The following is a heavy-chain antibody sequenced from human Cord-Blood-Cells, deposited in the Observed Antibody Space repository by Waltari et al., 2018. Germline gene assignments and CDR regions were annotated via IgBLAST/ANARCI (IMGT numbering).Heavy chain of an antibody. Sequence: QTTLKESVPTLVKPTQTLTLTCTFSGFSLSPTGVGVGCIRQPPGNALEWLALIYWDVDKRYSRCLKSRRTTTKDTSNNQLGLTMTNMDPVDTATYYCAHTDCYGSGSYYGYFDYWGQGTLVTVSS. V-gene: IGHV2-5*02. CDR1: GFSLSPTGVG. CDR3: AHTDCYGSGSYYGYFDY. CDR2: IYWDVDK. J-gene: IGHJ4*02. D-gene: IGHD3-10*01.